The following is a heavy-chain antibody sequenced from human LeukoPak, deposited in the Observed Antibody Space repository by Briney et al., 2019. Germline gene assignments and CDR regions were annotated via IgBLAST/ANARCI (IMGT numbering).Heavy chain of an antibody. J-gene: IGHJ5*02. D-gene: IGHD6-19*01. CDR2: IYYSGST. CDR1: GDSINDYY. Sequence: GSLSLTCTVSGDSINDYYWSWIRQPPGKGLEWIGYIYYSGSTNYNPSLKSRVTISVDTSKNQFSLKLSSVTAADTAVYYCTRGYSSGFAGAWGQGTLVTVSS. V-gene: IGHV4-59*01. CDR3: TRGYSSGFAGA.